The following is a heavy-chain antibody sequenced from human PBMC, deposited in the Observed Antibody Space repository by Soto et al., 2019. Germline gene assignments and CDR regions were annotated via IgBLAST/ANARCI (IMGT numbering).Heavy chain of an antibody. CDR2: INHSGST. D-gene: IGHD2-2*02. CDR1: GGSFSGYY. V-gene: IGHV4-34*01. J-gene: IGHJ5*02. Sequence: SETLSLTCAVYGGSFSGYYWSWIRQPPGKGLEWIREINHSGSTNYNPSLKSRVTISVDTSKNKFSLKLSCVTAADTAVYYCARAFNCSSTSCYRNWFDPWGQGTMVTVSS. CDR3: ARAFNCSSTSCYRNWFDP.